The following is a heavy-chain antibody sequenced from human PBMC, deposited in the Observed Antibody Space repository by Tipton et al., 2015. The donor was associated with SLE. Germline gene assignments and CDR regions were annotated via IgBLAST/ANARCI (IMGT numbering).Heavy chain of an antibody. CDR1: GGSISSGSYY. CDR3: ASHVAGDAFDI. V-gene: IGHV4-61*02. CDR2: IYTSGST. D-gene: IGHD2-21*01. Sequence: TLSLTCTVSGGSISSGSYYWSWTRQPAGKGLEWIGRIYTSGSTNYTPSLKSRVTISVDTPKNHFSLKLSSVTAADTAVYYCASHVAGDAFDIWGQGTMVTVSS. J-gene: IGHJ3*02.